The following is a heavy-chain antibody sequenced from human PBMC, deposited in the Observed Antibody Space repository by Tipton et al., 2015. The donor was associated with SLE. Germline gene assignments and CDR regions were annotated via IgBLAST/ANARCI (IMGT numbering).Heavy chain of an antibody. CDR3: ARPGRSIAAAGTRDAFDI. CDR1: GSTFSDYY. V-gene: IGHV3-11*01. J-gene: IGHJ3*02. Sequence: SLRLSCAASGSTFSDYYMSWIRQAPGKGLEWVSYISSSGSTIYYADSVKGRFTISRDNAKNSLYLQMNSLRAEDTAVYYCARPGRSIAAAGTRDAFDIWGQGTMVTVSS. CDR2: ISSSGSTI. D-gene: IGHD6-13*01.